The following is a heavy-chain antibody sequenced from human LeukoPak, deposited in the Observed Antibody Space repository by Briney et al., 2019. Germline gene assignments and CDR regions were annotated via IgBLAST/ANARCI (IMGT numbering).Heavy chain of an antibody. D-gene: IGHD5/OR15-5a*01. CDR1: GGSISSSKW. Sequence: SETLSLTCAVSGGSISSSKWWNWVRQPPGRGQEWIGEIYHSGFINYNPALKSRVTISVDKSKNQFSLRLSSVTAADTAVYYCASLDMVSATSDYWGQGTLVTVSS. J-gene: IGHJ4*02. V-gene: IGHV4-4*02. CDR3: ASLDMVSATSDY. CDR2: IYHSGFI.